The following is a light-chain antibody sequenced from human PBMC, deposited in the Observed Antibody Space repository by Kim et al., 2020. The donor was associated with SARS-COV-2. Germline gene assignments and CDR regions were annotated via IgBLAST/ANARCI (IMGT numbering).Light chain of an antibody. J-gene: IGKJ5*01. V-gene: IGKV1-5*01. CDR2: DAS. CDR3: QHHSTYPIT. Sequence: ASLGASGTFSCRASQSIGGWVAWYQQKPGKAPRLLIYDASSVESGVPSRFSGSGSGTEFTLTISSLQPDDSATYYCQHHSTYPITFGQGTRLEIK. CDR1: QSIGGW.